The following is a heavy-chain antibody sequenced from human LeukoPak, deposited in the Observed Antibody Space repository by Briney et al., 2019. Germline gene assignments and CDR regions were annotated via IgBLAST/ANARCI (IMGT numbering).Heavy chain of an antibody. Sequence: PSETLSLTCAVYGGSFSGYYWTWIRQPPGKGLEWIGEINHSGSSNYNPSLKSRATISVDTSKNQFSLKLTSVTAADTAVYYCARSYNRVVLLYYWGQGTLVTVSS. CDR1: GGSFSGYY. V-gene: IGHV4-34*01. J-gene: IGHJ4*02. D-gene: IGHD3-10*01. CDR2: INHSGSS. CDR3: ARSYNRVVLLYY.